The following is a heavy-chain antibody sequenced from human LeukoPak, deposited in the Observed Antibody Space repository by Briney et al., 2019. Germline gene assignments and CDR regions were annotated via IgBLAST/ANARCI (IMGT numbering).Heavy chain of an antibody. J-gene: IGHJ3*02. CDR2: IYHSGST. CDR1: GHSISSGYY. D-gene: IGHD1-1*01. Sequence: PSETLSLTCTVSGHSISSGYYWGWIRQPPGKGLEWIGNIYHSGSTNYNPSLKSRVTISVDTSKNQFSLKLSSVTAADTAVYYCATSYGNAVDAFDIWGQGTMVTVSS. CDR3: ATSYGNAVDAFDI. V-gene: IGHV4-38-2*02.